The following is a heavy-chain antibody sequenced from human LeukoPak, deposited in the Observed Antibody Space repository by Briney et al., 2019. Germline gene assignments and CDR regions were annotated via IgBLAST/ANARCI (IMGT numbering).Heavy chain of an antibody. V-gene: IGHV4-34*01. Sequence: SETLSLTCAVYGGSFSGYYWSWIRQPPGKGLEWIGEINHSGSTDYNPSLKSRVTISVDTSKNQFSLKLSSVTAADTAVYYCARGSLLSHCGSTSCHEINWFDPWGQGTLVTVSS. CDR1: GGSFSGYY. CDR3: ARGSLLSHCGSTSCHEINWFDP. J-gene: IGHJ5*02. D-gene: IGHD2-2*01. CDR2: INHSGST.